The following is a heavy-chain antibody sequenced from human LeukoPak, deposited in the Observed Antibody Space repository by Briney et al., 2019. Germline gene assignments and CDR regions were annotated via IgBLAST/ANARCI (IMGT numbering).Heavy chain of an antibody. D-gene: IGHD2-21*01. CDR1: GYIFTDYY. CDR2: INPNSGAT. J-gene: IGHJ1*01. V-gene: IGHV1-2*02. Sequence: ASVKVSCKASGYIFTDYYMHWVRQAPGQGLEWMGWINPNSGATNYAQTFQGRVTMTRDTSISTAYMELSRLRSDDTAVYYCARGAEGEQHWGQGTLVTVSS. CDR3: ARGAEGEQH.